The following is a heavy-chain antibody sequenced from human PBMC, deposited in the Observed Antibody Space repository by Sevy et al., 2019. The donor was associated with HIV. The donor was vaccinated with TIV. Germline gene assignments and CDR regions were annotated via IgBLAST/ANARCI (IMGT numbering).Heavy chain of an antibody. Sequence: GESLKISCKGSGYSFTSYWIGWVRQMPGKGLEWTGIIYPGDSDTRYSPSFQGQVTISGDKSVSTAYLQWSSLKASDTAMFYCARRSTGIVGTHFDYWGQGTLVTVSS. V-gene: IGHV5-51*01. J-gene: IGHJ4*02. CDR3: ARRSTGIVGTHFDY. CDR1: GYSFTSYW. CDR2: IYPGDSDT. D-gene: IGHD1-26*01.